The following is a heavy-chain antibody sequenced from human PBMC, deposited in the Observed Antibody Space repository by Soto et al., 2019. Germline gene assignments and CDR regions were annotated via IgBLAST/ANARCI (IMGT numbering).Heavy chain of an antibody. J-gene: IGHJ4*02. Sequence: EVQLVESGGGLVQPGGSLRLSCAASGFTFSSYDMHWVRQATGKGLEWVSAIGTAGDTYYPCSVKGRFTISRENAKNSLYLQMNSLRAEDTAVYYCARMGLTHLDYWGQGTLVTVSS. CDR1: GFTFSSYD. CDR3: ARMGLTHLDY. CDR2: IGTAGDT. D-gene: IGHD3-16*01. V-gene: IGHV3-13*01.